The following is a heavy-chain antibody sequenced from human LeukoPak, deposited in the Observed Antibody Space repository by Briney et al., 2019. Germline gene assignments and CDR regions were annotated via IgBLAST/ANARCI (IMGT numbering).Heavy chain of an antibody. D-gene: IGHD6-13*01. J-gene: IGHJ3*02. Sequence: SETLSLTCSVSGVSISSDYWSWIRQPPGKGLEWIGYMYYRGSSNYNPSLKSRVSISLDTSKNQFSLKLSSVTAADTAVYYCARSRPPHYSSSWPRALYAFDIWGQGTTVTVSS. V-gene: IGHV4-59*01. CDR3: ARSRPPHYSSSWPRALYAFDI. CDR1: GVSISSDY. CDR2: MYYRGSS.